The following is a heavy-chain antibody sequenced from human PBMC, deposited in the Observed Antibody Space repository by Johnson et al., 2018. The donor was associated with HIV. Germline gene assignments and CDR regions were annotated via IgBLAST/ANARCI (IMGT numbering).Heavy chain of an antibody. CDR2: ISYDGSNK. D-gene: IGHD2-21*01. CDR3: ARGGGCGGDCYSGYDAFDI. Sequence: QVQLVESGGGLVQPGGSLRLSCAASGFTFNSYWMSWVRQAPGKGLEWVAVISYDGSNKYYADSVKGRFTISRDNSWNTLSLEMKRLSAEDTAVYYCARGGGCGGDCYSGYDAFDIWGQGTKLTVSS. V-gene: IGHV3-30*14. CDR1: GFTFNSYW. J-gene: IGHJ3*02.